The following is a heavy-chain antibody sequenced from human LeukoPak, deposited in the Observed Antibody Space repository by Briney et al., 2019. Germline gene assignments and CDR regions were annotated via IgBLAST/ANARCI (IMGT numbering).Heavy chain of an antibody. CDR1: GFTFSSYW. J-gene: IGHJ6*03. V-gene: IGHV3-20*04. CDR3: ARDDHVDTAMVTAYYYMDV. D-gene: IGHD5-18*01. CDR2: INWNGGST. Sequence: RPGGSLRLSCAASGFTFSSYWMHWVRQAPGKGLEWVSGINWNGGSTGYADSEKGRFTISRDNAKNSLYLQMNSLRAEDTALYYCARDDHVDTAMVTAYYYMDVWGKGTTVTVSS.